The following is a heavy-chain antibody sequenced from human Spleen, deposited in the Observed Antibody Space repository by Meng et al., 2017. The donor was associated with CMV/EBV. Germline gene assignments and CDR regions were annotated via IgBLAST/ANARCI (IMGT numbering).Heavy chain of an antibody. CDR1: GFTFSSYG. CDR3: AKDQFGEIYSEGMDV. Sequence: GESLKISCAASGFTFSSYGMHWVRQAPGKGLEWVALIRYDGSNKYYADSVKGRFTISRDNSKNTLYLQMNSVRAEDTAVYYCAKDQFGEIYSEGMDVWGQGTTVTVSS. J-gene: IGHJ6*02. CDR2: IRYDGSNK. D-gene: IGHD3-10*01. V-gene: IGHV3-30*02.